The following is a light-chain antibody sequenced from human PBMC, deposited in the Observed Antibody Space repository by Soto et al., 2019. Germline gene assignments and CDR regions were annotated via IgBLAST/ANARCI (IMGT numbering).Light chain of an antibody. J-gene: IGKJ3*01. V-gene: IGKV1-5*03. Sequence: DIQMTQSPSTLSASVGDRVTITCRASQSISSWLAWYQQKPGKAPKLLIYKGSSLESGVPSRFSGSGSGTDFTLTITSLQPDDFATYYCQQYHSYSTFGPGTKVDIK. CDR1: QSISSW. CDR2: KGS. CDR3: QQYHSYST.